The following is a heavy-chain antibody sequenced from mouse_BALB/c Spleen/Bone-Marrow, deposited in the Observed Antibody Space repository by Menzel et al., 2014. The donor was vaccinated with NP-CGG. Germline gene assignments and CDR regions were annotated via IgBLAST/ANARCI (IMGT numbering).Heavy chain of an antibody. CDR3: AGITTVDY. Sequence: EVQGVESGGGLVKPGGSLKLSCAASGFTFSSYAMSWVRQTPEKRPEWVASISSGGSNYYPDSVKGRFTISRDNARNILYLQMSSLRSEDTAMYYCAGITTVDYWGQGTSVTVSS. V-gene: IGHV5-6-5*01. CDR2: ISSGGSN. J-gene: IGHJ4*01. CDR1: GFTFSSYA. D-gene: IGHD1-1*01.